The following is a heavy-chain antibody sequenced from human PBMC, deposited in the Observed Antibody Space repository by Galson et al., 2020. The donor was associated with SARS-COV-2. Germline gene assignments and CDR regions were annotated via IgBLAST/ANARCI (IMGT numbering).Heavy chain of an antibody. CDR1: GFTFSSYG. CDR3: AREVGIVYDILIRGGMDV. D-gene: IGHD3-9*01. Sequence: GGSLRLSCAASGFTFSSYGMHWVRQAPGKGLEWVAVIWYDGSNKYYVDSVKGRFTISRDNSKNTLYLQMNSLRAEDTAVYYCAREVGIVYDILIRGGMDVWGQGTTVTVSS. V-gene: IGHV3-33*01. CDR2: IWYDGSNK. J-gene: IGHJ6*02.